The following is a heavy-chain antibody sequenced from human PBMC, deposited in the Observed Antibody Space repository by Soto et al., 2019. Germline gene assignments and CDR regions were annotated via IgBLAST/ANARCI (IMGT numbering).Heavy chain of an antibody. D-gene: IGHD3-22*01. J-gene: IGHJ4*02. Sequence: SETLSLTCAVYGGSFIGYYCIFIRQPPLKGLEWIGEINHSGSTNYNPSLKSRVTISVDTSKNQFSLKLSSVTAADTAVYYCARGRRYYYDSSGYLNDYWGQGTLVTVSS. CDR2: INHSGST. V-gene: IGHV4-34*01. CDR3: ARGRRYYYDSSGYLNDY. CDR1: GGSFIGYY.